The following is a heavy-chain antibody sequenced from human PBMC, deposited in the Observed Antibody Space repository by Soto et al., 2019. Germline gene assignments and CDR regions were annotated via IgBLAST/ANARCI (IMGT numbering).Heavy chain of an antibody. V-gene: IGHV1-69*01. Sequence: QVQLAQSGAEVKKPGSSVKVSCKAPGGTFSSYAISWVRQAPGQGLEWMGGIIPIFGTANYAQKFQSRVTITADESTSTGYMVLSSLRSEDTAVYYCARSQGGSSSLDIYYYYYYGMDGWGQGTTVTVSS. CDR2: IIPIFGTA. CDR3: ARSQGGSSSLDIYYYYYYGMDG. D-gene: IGHD2-15*01. J-gene: IGHJ6*02. CDR1: GGTFSSYA.